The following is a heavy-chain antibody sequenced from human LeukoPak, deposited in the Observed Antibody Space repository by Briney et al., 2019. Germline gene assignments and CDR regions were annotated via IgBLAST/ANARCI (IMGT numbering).Heavy chain of an antibody. V-gene: IGHV3-23*01. CDR1: GFTFSNYD. Sequence: PGGSLRLSCAASGFTFSNYDMNWVRQAPGKGLEWVSGISGSGETTDHADSVKGRFTISRDNSKSILYLQMNSLRAEDTAVYYCAKSSSFWSGYYTFDYWGQGTLVTVSS. D-gene: IGHD3-3*01. J-gene: IGHJ4*02. CDR3: AKSSSFWSGYYTFDY. CDR2: ISGSGETT.